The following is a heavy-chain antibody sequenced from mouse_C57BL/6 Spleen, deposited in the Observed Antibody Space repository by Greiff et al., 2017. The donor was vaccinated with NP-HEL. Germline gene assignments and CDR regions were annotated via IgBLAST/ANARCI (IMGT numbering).Heavy chain of an antibody. CDR1: GYTFTSYW. Sequence: VQLQQSGAELVKPGASVKLSCKASGYTFTSYWMHWVKQRPGQGLEWIGMIHPNSGSTNYNEKFKSKATLTVDKSSSTAYMQLSSLTSEDSAVYYCARSAYDYLFAYWGQGTLVTVSA. J-gene: IGHJ3*01. CDR2: IHPNSGST. CDR3: ARSAYDYLFAY. D-gene: IGHD2-4*01. V-gene: IGHV1-64*01.